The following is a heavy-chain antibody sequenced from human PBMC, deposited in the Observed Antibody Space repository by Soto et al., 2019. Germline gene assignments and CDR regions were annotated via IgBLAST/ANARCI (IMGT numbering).Heavy chain of an antibody. J-gene: IGHJ6*02. Sequence: ASVKVSCKASGGTFSSYAISWVRQAPGQGLEWMGGIIPIFGTANYAQKFQGRVTITADESTSTAYMELSSLRSEDTAVYYCARDTIFGVVRPYGMDVWGQGTTVTVSS. CDR2: IIPIFGTA. V-gene: IGHV1-69*13. CDR1: GGTFSSYA. D-gene: IGHD3-3*01. CDR3: ARDTIFGVVRPYGMDV.